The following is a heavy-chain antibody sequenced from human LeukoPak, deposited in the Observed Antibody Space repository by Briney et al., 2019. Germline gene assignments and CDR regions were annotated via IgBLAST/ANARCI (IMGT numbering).Heavy chain of an antibody. V-gene: IGHV4-59*01. CDR2: SFYSGGT. D-gene: IGHD1-26*01. CDR3: AGIVGPRHDASDI. CDR1: GGSITNYY. Sequence: PSETLSLTCSVSGGSITNYYWSWIRQPPGKGLEWIGYSFYSGGTNYNPSLKSRVTISVDTSKKQISLKLNSVTAADTAVYYCAGIVGPRHDASDIWGQGTMVTVSS. J-gene: IGHJ3*02.